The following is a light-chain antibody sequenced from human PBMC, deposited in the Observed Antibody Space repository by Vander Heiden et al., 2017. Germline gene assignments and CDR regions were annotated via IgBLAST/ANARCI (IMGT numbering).Light chain of an antibody. CDR1: TRHSSYA. Sequence: QLVLTQSPSASASHGAAVKLTCPLSTRHSSYAIAWHQQQPEKGQRYLMMLNSDGSHRKGDGIPDRFSGSSSGAARYLTISSPQSEDEADYYCQTWGTGIWVFGGGTKLTVL. CDR2: LNSDGSH. V-gene: IGLV4-69*01. J-gene: IGLJ3*02. CDR3: QTWGTGIWV.